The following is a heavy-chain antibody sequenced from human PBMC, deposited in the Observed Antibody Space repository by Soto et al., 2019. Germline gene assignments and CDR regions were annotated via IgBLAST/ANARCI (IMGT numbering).Heavy chain of an antibody. J-gene: IGHJ1*01. CDR2: IWYDGSNK. D-gene: IGHD1-7*01. V-gene: IGHV3-33*01. CDR3: GGGTTNLQH. CDR1: GFTFSTCV. Sequence: QVQLVESGGGVVQPGTSLKLSRAASGFTFSTCVMHWVRQAPGKGLEWVAVIWYDGSNKYYADSVKGRFTISRDNSKNTLYLQMNSLRAEDTAVYYCGGGTTNLQHWGQGTLVTVSS.